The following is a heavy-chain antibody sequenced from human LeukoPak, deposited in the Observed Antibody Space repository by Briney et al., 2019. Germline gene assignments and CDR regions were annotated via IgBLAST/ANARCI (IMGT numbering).Heavy chain of an antibody. Sequence: PGGSLRLSCAASGFTFSNAWMSWVRQAPGKGLEWIGRSRNKANSYSTEYAASVKDRFVISRDASGNLMYLQTYSLKIDDTAVYFCARDGGERGNSAFDVWGQGTEVTVSS. CDR1: GFTFSNAW. CDR2: SRNKANSYST. J-gene: IGHJ3*01. CDR3: ARDGGERGNSAFDV. V-gene: IGHV3-72*01. D-gene: IGHD3-16*01.